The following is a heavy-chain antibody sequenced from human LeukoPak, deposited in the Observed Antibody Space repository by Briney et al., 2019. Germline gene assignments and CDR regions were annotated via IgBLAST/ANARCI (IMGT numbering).Heavy chain of an antibody. D-gene: IGHD3-10*01. V-gene: IGHV3-23*01. J-gene: IGHJ4*02. CDR2: ISGSGGST. CDR1: GFTFSSYG. CDR3: ARDYGSGSPIDY. Sequence: GGSLRLSCAASGFTFSSYGMSWVRQAPGKGLEWVSAISGSGGSTYYADSVKGRFTISRDTSKNTLYLQMNSLRAEDTAVYYCARDYGSGSPIDYWGQGTLVTVSS.